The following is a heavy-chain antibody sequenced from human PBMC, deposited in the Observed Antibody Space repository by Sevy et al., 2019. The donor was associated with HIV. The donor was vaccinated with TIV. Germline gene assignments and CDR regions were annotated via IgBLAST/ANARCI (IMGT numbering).Heavy chain of an antibody. CDR3: ARVAYYYDSSGYFAWYYFDY. CDR1: GFTFSSYG. CDR2: IKQDGSEK. V-gene: IGHV3-7*01. Sequence: GGSLRLSCAASGFTFSSYGMSWVRQAPGKGLEWVANIKQDGSEKYYVNSVKGRFTISRDNAKNSLYLKMNSLRAEDTAVYYCARVAYYYDSSGYFAWYYFDYWGQGTLVTVSS. J-gene: IGHJ4*02. D-gene: IGHD3-22*01.